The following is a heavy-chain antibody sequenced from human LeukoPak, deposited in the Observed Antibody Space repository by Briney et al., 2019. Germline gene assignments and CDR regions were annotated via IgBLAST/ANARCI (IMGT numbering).Heavy chain of an antibody. CDR1: GFTFSSYS. V-gene: IGHV3-48*02. CDR3: ARGSTYYDYIWGSYLDDY. Sequence: GWSLRLSCAASGFTFSSYSMNWVRQAPGKGLEWVSYISSSSSTIYYADSVKGRFTISRDNAKNSLYLQMNSLRDEDTAVYYCARGSTYYDYIWGSYLDDYWGQGTLVTVSS. J-gene: IGHJ4*02. CDR2: ISSSSSTI. D-gene: IGHD3-16*02.